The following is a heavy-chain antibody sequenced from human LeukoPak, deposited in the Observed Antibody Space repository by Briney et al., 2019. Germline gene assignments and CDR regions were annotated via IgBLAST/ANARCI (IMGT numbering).Heavy chain of an antibody. CDR3: AGILGYCSGGSCPIKDY. CDR1: GFTFSSYV. J-gene: IGHJ4*02. V-gene: IGHV3-23*01. Sequence: GGSLRLSCAASGFTFSSYVVSWVRQAPGKGLEWVSAISGSGSSTYYADSVKGRFTISRDNSKNTLYLQKNSLRAEETAVYYCAGILGYCSGGSCPIKDYWGQGTLVTVSS. CDR2: ISGSGSST. D-gene: IGHD2-15*01.